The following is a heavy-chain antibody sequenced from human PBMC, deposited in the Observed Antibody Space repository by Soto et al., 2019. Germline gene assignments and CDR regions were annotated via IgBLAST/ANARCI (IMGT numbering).Heavy chain of an antibody. Sequence: VQLVESGGGVVQPGRSLRLSCAASGFTVSNNGMHWVRQAPGKGLEWVAVMSYDEGRKYYADSVKGRFTISRDNSKNTLYLQMDSLTSEDTAMYYCARVEMATIWFFDYWGQGTLVTVSA. CDR2: MSYDEGRK. CDR1: GFTVSNNG. J-gene: IGHJ4*02. CDR3: ARVEMATIWFFDY. D-gene: IGHD3-10*01. V-gene: IGHV3-30-3*01.